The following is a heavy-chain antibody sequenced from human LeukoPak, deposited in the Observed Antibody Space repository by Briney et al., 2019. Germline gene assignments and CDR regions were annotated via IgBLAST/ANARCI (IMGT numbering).Heavy chain of an antibody. Sequence: GGSLRLSCAASEVTFRNYAVHWVRQAPGKGLQWVAVISYDGNTIHYADSVKGRFIISRDTSKNTLYLQMNSLRAEDTAVYYCARETGSAVGSTDFDYWGQGTLVTVSS. J-gene: IGHJ4*02. V-gene: IGHV3-30-3*01. CDR3: ARETGSAVGSTDFDY. CDR1: EVTFRNYA. CDR2: ISYDGNTI. D-gene: IGHD4-17*01.